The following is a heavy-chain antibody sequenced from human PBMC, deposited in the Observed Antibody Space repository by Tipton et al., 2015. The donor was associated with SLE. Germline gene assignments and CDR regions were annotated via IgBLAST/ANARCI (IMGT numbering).Heavy chain of an antibody. CDR3: AKGRVGTPTD. CDR2: IWYDGITK. Sequence: SLRLSCAASGFTITDYAMHWVRQAPGKGLEWAAVIWYDGITKYYVDSVKGRFTISRDKSKNTPYLEMNSLRDEDTAVYICAKGRVGTPTDWGQGTLVTVSS. V-gene: IGHV3-33*03. CDR1: GFTITDYA. J-gene: IGHJ4*02.